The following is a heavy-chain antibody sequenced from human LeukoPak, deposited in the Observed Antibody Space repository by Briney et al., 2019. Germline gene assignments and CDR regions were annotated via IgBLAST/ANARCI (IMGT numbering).Heavy chain of an antibody. CDR3: ARERSTVTTGLFGY. J-gene: IGHJ4*02. V-gene: IGHV1-2*02. Sequence: GASVKVSCKASGYTFTGYYMHWVRQAPGQGLEWMGWINPKSGGTNYAQKFQGRVTMTRDTSISTAYMELSRLRSDDTAVYYCARERSTVTTGLFGYWGQGTLVTVSS. CDR2: INPKSGGT. D-gene: IGHD4-17*01. CDR1: GYTFTGYY.